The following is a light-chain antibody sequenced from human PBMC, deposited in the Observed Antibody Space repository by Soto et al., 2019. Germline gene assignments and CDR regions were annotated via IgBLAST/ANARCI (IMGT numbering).Light chain of an antibody. CDR2: GAS. J-gene: IGKJ5*01. V-gene: IGKV3-20*01. CDR3: QQYGSSPPIT. CDR1: QSVSSSY. Sequence: EIVLTQSPGTLSLSPGERATLSCRASQSVSSSYLAWYQQKPGQAPRLLIYGASSRATGIPDRFSGSGSGTDFTLTISRLEPEDFEVYYCQQYGSSPPITFGQGTPLEIK.